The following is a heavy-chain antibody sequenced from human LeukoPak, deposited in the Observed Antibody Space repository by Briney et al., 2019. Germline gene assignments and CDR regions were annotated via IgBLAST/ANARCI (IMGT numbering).Heavy chain of an antibody. J-gene: IGHJ4*02. CDR3: ARVNINIWHSCDY. V-gene: IGHV4-4*02. D-gene: IGHD2-2*01. CDR1: GGSISSNNW. Sequence: KPSGTLSLTCAVSGGSISSNNWWGWVRQPPGKGLEWIGEIYHSGSPNYNPSLKSRVTISVDKSRNHFSLNLSSVTAADTAVYYCARVNINIWHSCDYWGQGTLVTVSS. CDR2: IYHSGSP.